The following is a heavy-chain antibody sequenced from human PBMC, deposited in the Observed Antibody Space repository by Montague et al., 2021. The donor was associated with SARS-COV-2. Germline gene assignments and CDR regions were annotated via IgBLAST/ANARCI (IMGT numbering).Heavy chain of an antibody. V-gene: IGHV3-33*01. Sequence: SLRLSCAASGFSFRNYGMNWVRQAPGKGLEWVVVIWFDGRKKYYADSEEGRFTVSRDNSKNTLYLEMNSLRAEDTGVYYCARDRLDILSPGRGMDVWGQGTTVTVSS. J-gene: IGHJ6*02. D-gene: IGHD3-9*01. CDR2: IWFDGRKK. CDR1: GFSFRNYG. CDR3: ARDRLDILSPGRGMDV.